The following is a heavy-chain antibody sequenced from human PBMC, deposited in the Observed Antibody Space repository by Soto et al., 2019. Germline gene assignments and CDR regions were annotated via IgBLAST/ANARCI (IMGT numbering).Heavy chain of an antibody. V-gene: IGHV3-23*01. CDR1: GFTFSNYV. CDR3: AKEMTSGYYLFDY. D-gene: IGHD3-22*01. CDR2: ISGTGGST. Sequence: GGSLRLSCAASGFTFSNYVMSWARQAPGKGLEWVSSISGTGGSTYYPDSVKGRFTISRDNSKNTVYLQMNSLRAEDAAVYYCAKEMTSGYYLFDYWGQGTLVTVSS. J-gene: IGHJ4*02.